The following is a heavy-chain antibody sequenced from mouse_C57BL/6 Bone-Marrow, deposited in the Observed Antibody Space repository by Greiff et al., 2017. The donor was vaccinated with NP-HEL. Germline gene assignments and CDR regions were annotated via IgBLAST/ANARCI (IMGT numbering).Heavy chain of an antibody. Sequence: EVQLQQSGPELVKPGASVKISCKASGYTFTDYYMNWVKQSHGKSLEWIGDINPNNGGTSYNQKFKGKATLTVDKSSSTAYMELRSLTSEDSAVYYCARTPMTFHVWGTGTTVTVSS. CDR2: INPNNGGT. J-gene: IGHJ1*03. D-gene: IGHD2-3*01. CDR3: ARTPMTFHV. CDR1: GYTFTDYY. V-gene: IGHV1-26*01.